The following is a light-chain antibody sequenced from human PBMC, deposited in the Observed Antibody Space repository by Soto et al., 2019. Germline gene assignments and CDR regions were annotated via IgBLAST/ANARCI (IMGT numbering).Light chain of an antibody. CDR2: DVD. J-gene: IGLJ2*01. CDR3: SSFSSSGIL. CDR1: SSDVGGYNY. Sequence: QPVLTQPASVSGSPGQSITISCTGSSSDVGGYNYVSWYQQHPGKAPKLMIYDVDNRPSGISNRFSGSKSGNTASLTISGLQAEDDADYYCSSFSSSGILFGGGTKLTVL. V-gene: IGLV2-14*01.